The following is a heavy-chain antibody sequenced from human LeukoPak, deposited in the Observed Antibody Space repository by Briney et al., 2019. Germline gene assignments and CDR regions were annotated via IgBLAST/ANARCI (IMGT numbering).Heavy chain of an antibody. CDR1: GFTFSSYW. D-gene: IGHD3-16*01. V-gene: IGHV3-7*01. Sequence: PGGSLRLSCAASGFTFSSYWMSWVRQAPGKGLEWVANIKQDGSEKYYMDSVKGRFTISRDNAKNSLYLQMNSLRAEDTAVYYCARRVSYDYVWGLSSRYFDYWGQGTLVTVSS. CDR2: IKQDGSEK. CDR3: ARRVSYDYVWGLSSRYFDY. J-gene: IGHJ4*02.